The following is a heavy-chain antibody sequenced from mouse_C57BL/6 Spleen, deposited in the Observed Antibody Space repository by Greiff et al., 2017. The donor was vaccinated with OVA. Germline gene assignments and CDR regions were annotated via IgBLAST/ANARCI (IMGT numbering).Heavy chain of an antibody. Sequence: QVQLQQSGAELVKPGASVKMSCKASGYTFTSYWITWVKQRPGQGLEWIGDIYPGSGSTNYNEKFKSKATLTVDTSSSTAYMQLSSLTSEDSAVYYCARRGIYDYALGFDVWGTGTTVTVSS. D-gene: IGHD2-4*01. CDR1: GYTFTSYW. CDR2: IYPGSGST. J-gene: IGHJ1*03. CDR3: ARRGIYDYALGFDV. V-gene: IGHV1-55*01.